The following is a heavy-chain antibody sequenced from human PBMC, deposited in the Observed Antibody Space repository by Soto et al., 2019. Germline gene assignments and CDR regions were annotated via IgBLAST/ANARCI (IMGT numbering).Heavy chain of an antibody. Sequence: DVQLSESGGDLVQPGGSVRFSCAASGFAFRSYAMTWDRQAPGKGLEWVSLISGSADSTHYPDSVKGRFSISRDNSNSAVSLQMDSVRIDDTAIYDCTKVSGLVHGHLDSWGQGAAVTVSS. CDR3: TKVSGLVHGHLDS. V-gene: IGHV3-23*01. CDR2: ISGSADST. CDR1: GFAFRSYA. D-gene: IGHD3-3*02. J-gene: IGHJ4*02.